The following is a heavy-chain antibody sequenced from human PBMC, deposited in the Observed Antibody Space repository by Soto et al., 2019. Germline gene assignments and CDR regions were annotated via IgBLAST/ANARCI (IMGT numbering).Heavy chain of an antibody. CDR3: AKDSSSMVRGNNNRFDA. J-gene: IGHJ5*02. Sequence: GGSLRLSCAASGFTFSDYAMSWVRQAPGKGLEWVSAISGNTIATYYTDSVKGRLTISRDNSKSTLYLQMNRLRAEDTAVYYCAKDSSSMVRGNNNRFDACCQGPLVTVP. CDR2: ISGNTIAT. CDR1: GFTFSDYA. V-gene: IGHV3-23*01. D-gene: IGHD3-10*01.